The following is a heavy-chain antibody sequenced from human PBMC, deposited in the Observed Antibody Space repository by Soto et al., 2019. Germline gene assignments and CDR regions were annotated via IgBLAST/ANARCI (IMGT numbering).Heavy chain of an antibody. CDR3: AKDSGPRSGWPNYYYYGMDV. V-gene: IGHV3-30*18. Sequence: HPGGSLGLSCAASGYTFSSYGMHWVRQAPGKGLEWVAVISYDGSNKYYADSVKGRFTISRDNSKNTLYLQMNSLRAEDTAVYYCAKDSGPRSGWPNYYYYGMDVWGQGTTVTVSS. D-gene: IGHD6-19*01. CDR2: ISYDGSNK. CDR1: GYTFSSYG. J-gene: IGHJ6*02.